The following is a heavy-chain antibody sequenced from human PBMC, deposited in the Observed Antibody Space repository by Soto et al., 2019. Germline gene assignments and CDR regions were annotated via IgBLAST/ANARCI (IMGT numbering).Heavy chain of an antibody. CDR1: GYTFTSYD. D-gene: IGHD5-18*01. CDR2: MNPNSGNT. CDR3: ARGGRYSYGYSYYYGMDV. Sequence: ASVKVSCKASGYTFTSYDINWVRQATGQGLEWMGWMNPNSGNTGYAQKFQGRVTMTRNTSISTAYMELSSLRSEDTAVYYCARGGRYSYGYSYYYGMDVWGQGTTVTVSS. J-gene: IGHJ6*02. V-gene: IGHV1-8*01.